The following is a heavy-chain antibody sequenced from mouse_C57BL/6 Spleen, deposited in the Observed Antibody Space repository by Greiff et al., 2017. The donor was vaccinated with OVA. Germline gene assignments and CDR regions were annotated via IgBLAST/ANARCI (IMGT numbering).Heavy chain of an antibody. D-gene: IGHD1-1*01. V-gene: IGHV1-53*01. Sequence: VQLQQPGTELVKPGASVKLSCKASGYTFTSYWMHWVKQRPGQGLEWIGNINPSNGGTNYNEKFKSKATLTVDKSSSTAYMQLSSLTSEDSAVYYGARGPYYGSSSFADWGQGTLVTVSA. CDR2: INPSNGGT. J-gene: IGHJ3*01. CDR3: ARGPYYGSSSFAD. CDR1: GYTFTSYW.